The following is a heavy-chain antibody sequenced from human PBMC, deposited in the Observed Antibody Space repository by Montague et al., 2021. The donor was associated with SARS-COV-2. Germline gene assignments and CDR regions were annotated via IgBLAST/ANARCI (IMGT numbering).Heavy chain of an antibody. J-gene: IGHJ4*02. Sequence: SVKGRFTISRDNAKNSVYLQMDNLRVEDTAVYFCARGDSAVTPLSYFDYWGQGTLVTVSS. CDR3: ARGDSAVTPLSYFDY. D-gene: IGHD4-17*01. V-gene: IGHV3-21*04.